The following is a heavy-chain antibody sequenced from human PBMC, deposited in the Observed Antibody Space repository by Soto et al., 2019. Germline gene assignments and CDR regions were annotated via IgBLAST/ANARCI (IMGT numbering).Heavy chain of an antibody. V-gene: IGHV5-51*01. Sequence: GESLKISCKTSGYSFTKYWIGWVRQMPGKGLQWMGIIWPGDSDTRYSPSFQGQVTISADKSISTAYLQWSSLKASDTAMYYCARHGRSGYNGVTWFDPWGQGTLVTVSS. J-gene: IGHJ5*02. CDR2: IWPGDSDT. CDR3: ARHGRSGYNGVTWFDP. D-gene: IGHD3-3*01. CDR1: GYSFTKYW.